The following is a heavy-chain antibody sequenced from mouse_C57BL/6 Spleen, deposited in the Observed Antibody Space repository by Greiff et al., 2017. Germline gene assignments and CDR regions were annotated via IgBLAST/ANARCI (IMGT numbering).Heavy chain of an antibody. CDR1: GYTFTDYN. Sequence: DVKLQESGPELVKPGASVKMSCKASGYTFTDYNMHWVKQSHGKSLEWIGYINPNNGGTSYNQKFKGKATLTVNKSSSTAYMELRSLTSEDSAVDYCARPCYGSSGAWFAYWGQGTLVTVSA. D-gene: IGHD1-1*01. J-gene: IGHJ3*01. CDR2: INPNNGGT. CDR3: ARPCYGSSGAWFAY. V-gene: IGHV1-22*01.